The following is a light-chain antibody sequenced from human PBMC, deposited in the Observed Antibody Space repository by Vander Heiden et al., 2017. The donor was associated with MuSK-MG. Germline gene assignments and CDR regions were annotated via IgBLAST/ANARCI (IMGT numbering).Light chain of an antibody. CDR2: LAS. CDR3: RRARHTPLT. J-gene: IGKJ4*01. CDR1: QSLLDSDGSNY. Sequence: DIVMTQSPLSLPVTPGEPASISCRSSQSLLDSDGSNYLDWYLQKPGQSPQLLIYLASSRASGVPDRFSGSGSGTHFTLKISRVEAEDVGVYYCRRARHTPLTFGGGTKVEIK. V-gene: IGKV2-28*01.